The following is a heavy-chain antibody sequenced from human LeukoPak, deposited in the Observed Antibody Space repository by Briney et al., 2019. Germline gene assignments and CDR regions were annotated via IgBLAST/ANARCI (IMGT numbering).Heavy chain of an antibody. CDR3: AKDQLSNYDILTGYYIRREHYFDY. CDR1: GFTFSSYA. V-gene: IGHV3-23*01. Sequence: GGSLRLSCAASGFTFSSYAMSWVRQAPGKGLEWVSAISGSGGSTYYADSVEGRLTISRDNSKNTLYLQMNSLRAEDTAVYYCAKDQLSNYDILTGYYIRREHYFDYWGQGTLVTVSS. J-gene: IGHJ4*02. CDR2: ISGSGGST. D-gene: IGHD3-9*01.